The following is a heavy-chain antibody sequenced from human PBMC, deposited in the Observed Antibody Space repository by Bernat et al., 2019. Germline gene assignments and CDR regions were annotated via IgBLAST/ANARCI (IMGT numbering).Heavy chain of an antibody. V-gene: IGHV3-30*04. CDR3: VRDGAALYYYHGMDV. Sequence: VQLVASGGGVVQPGRSLRLSCVASGFTFSDYSLHWVRQAPGKGLEWVAVVSYDGRNKYYADSVQARFIISRDDSENTLYLQMDSLKSEDTAVYYCVRDGAALYYYHGMDVWGRGTTVTVYS. J-gene: IGHJ6*02. CDR2: VSYDGRNK. CDR1: GFTFSDYS. D-gene: IGHD6-25*01.